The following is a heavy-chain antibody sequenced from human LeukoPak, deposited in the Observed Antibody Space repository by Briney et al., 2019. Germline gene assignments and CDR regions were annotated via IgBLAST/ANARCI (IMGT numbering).Heavy chain of an antibody. Sequence: SETLSLTCTVSGGSISSYYWSWIRQPAGKGLEWIGEINHSGSTNYNPSLKSRVTISVDTSKNQFSLKLSSVTAADTAVYYCARLVYCSGGSCKTGFDYWGQGTLVTVSS. CDR2: INHSGST. CDR1: GGSISSYY. CDR3: ARLVYCSGGSCKTGFDY. V-gene: IGHV4-34*01. D-gene: IGHD2-15*01. J-gene: IGHJ4*02.